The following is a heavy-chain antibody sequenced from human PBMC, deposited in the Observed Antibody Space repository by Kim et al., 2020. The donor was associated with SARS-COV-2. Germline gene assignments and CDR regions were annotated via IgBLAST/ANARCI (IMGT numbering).Heavy chain of an antibody. J-gene: IGHJ6*02. D-gene: IGHD4-17*01. CDR3: ARGGDTTVTDKSYYNYGKDV. Sequence: SVKVSCKASGGTFSSYAISWVRQAPGQGLEWMGGIIPIFGTANYAQKFQGRVTITADESTSTAYMELSSLRSEDTAVYYCARGGDTTVTDKSYYNYGKDVWGQGTTVDVSS. CDR2: IIPIFGTA. CDR1: GGTFSSYA. V-gene: IGHV1-69*13.